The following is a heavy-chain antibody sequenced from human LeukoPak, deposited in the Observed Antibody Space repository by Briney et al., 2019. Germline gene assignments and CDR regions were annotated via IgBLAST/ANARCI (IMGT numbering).Heavy chain of an antibody. Sequence: ASVKVSCKASGYTFTSYGISWVRQAPGQGLEWMGWISAYNGNTNYAQKLQGRVTMTTDTSTSTAYMELRSLRSDDTAAYYCARVGYCSSTSCYGRVWFDPWGQGTLVTVSS. V-gene: IGHV1-18*01. J-gene: IGHJ5*02. D-gene: IGHD2-2*01. CDR3: ARVGYCSSTSCYGRVWFDP. CDR1: GYTFTSYG. CDR2: ISAYNGNT.